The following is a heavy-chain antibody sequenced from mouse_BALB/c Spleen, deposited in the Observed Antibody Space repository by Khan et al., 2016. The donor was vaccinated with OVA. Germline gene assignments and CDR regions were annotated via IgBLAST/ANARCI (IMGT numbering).Heavy chain of an antibody. CDR1: GYTFTDFT. J-gene: IGHJ3*01. CDR2: ISTYYGDA. Sequence: VQLQESGAELVRPGVSVKISCKGSGYTFTDFTLHWVKQSHAMSLEWIGVISTYYGDATYNQRFKDKATMTVDKSSSTAYMELARLTSEDSATYYCTGGGGGNRFAYWGQGTLVTVSA. V-gene: IGHV1S137*01. CDR3: TGGGGGNRFAY.